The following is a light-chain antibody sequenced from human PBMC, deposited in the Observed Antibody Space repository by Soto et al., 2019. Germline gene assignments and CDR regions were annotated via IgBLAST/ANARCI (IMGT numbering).Light chain of an antibody. V-gene: IGKV1-5*03. J-gene: IGKJ1*01. Sequence: DIQMTQSPSTLFASLGDRGTITCRASQSISRWLACYQQKPGKAPNLLIYKASNLESGVQSRFSGSGSGTIFTLTISSLQTDDFANYYCQQYNSFPTFGKGTKVEIK. CDR3: QQYNSFPT. CDR1: QSISRW. CDR2: KAS.